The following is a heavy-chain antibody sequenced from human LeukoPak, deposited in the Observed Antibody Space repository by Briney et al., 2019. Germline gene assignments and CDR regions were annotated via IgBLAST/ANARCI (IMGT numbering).Heavy chain of an antibody. D-gene: IGHD3-3*01. CDR2: ISYDGSNK. CDR1: GFTFSSYA. V-gene: IGHV3-30-3*01. J-gene: IGHJ4*02. Sequence: GRSLRLSCAASGFTFSSYAMHWVRQAPGKGLEWVAVISYDGSNKYYADSVRGRFTISRDNSKNTLYLQMNSLRAEDTAVYYCARRAGDFWSGYYEAGGALDYWGQGTLVTVSS. CDR3: ARRAGDFWSGYYEAGGALDY.